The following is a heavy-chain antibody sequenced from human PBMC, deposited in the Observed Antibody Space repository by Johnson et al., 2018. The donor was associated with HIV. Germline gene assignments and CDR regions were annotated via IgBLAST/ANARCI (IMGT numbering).Heavy chain of an antibody. Sequence: QEKLVESGGGVVQPGRSLRLACVASGFTFNRYGLHWVRQAPGKGLEWVAFIRYDGSNKYYADSVKGRFTISRDNSKNMVYLQMNSLRPEDTAVYYCARDGRDLVTRGSFDVWGQGTVVTVSS. CDR3: ARDGRDLVTRGSFDV. D-gene: IGHD3-9*01. J-gene: IGHJ3*01. V-gene: IGHV3-30*02. CDR2: IRYDGSNK. CDR1: GFTFNRYG.